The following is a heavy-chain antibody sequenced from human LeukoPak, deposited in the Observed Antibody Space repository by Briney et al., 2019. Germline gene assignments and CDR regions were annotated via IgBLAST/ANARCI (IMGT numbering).Heavy chain of an antibody. CDR3: AKAYYDSSGIRYSDY. Sequence: PGGSLRLSCAASGFTFSSYAMNWVRQAPGKGLEWVSAISGSGGNRYYADSVKGRFTISRDNYKNTLYLQMNSLRAEDTAVYYCAKAYYDSSGIRYSDYWGQGTLVTVSS. D-gene: IGHD3-22*01. CDR2: ISGSGGNR. J-gene: IGHJ4*02. CDR1: GFTFSSYA. V-gene: IGHV3-23*01.